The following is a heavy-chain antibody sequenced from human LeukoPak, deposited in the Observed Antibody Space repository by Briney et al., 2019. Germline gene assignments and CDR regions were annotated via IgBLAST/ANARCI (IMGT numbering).Heavy chain of an antibody. J-gene: IGHJ4*02. D-gene: IGHD7-27*01. Sequence: ASVKVSCKASGYTFTSYDVNWFRQATGQGLEWMGWMNPNSGNTGYAQKFQGRVSLTRDTSISTAYMELSSLRSEDTAVYYCAKNPALTGEFDSWGQGTLVTVSS. CDR3: AKNPALTGEFDS. CDR2: MNPNSGNT. CDR1: GYTFTSYD. V-gene: IGHV1-8*01.